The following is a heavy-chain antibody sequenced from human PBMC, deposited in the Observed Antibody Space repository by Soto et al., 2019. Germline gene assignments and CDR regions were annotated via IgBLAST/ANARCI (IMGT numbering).Heavy chain of an antibody. CDR3: ARRTTALAQQPFDY. J-gene: IGHJ4*02. D-gene: IGHD6-19*01. V-gene: IGHV4-39*01. Sequence: QLQLPEAGPVLVNPSATLSLTCTISGGSISSRSYFWGWIRQPPVRGLEWIGSLHYSGTSHYNPSLKTPITISFDPSENQFSLQLTSVTAADTAVYFCARRTTALAQQPFDYWGRGTLVSVSS. CDR2: LHYSGTS. CDR1: GGSISSRSYF.